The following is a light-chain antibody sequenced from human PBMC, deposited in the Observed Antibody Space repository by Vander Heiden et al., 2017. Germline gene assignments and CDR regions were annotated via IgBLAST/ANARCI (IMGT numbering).Light chain of an antibody. Sequence: MVMTQSPATLSVSPGERATLSSRASQSVSSNLAWYQQKPGQAPRLLIYGASTRATGIPARFSGSGSGTEFTLTISSLQSEDFAVYYCQQYNNWPGTFGQGTKLEIK. CDR2: GAS. V-gene: IGKV3-15*01. J-gene: IGKJ2*01. CDR1: QSVSSN. CDR3: QQYNNWPGT.